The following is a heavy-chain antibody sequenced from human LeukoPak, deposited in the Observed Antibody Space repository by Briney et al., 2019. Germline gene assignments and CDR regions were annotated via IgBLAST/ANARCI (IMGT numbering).Heavy chain of an antibody. CDR3: ARARGLGNYYDSSGSPRRAFDI. Sequence: SETLSLTCAVYGGSFSGYYWSWIRQPPGKGLEWIGEINHSGSTNYNPSLKSRVTISVDTSKNQLSLKLSSVTAADTAVYYCARARGLGNYYDSSGSPRRAFDIWGQGTMVTVSS. J-gene: IGHJ3*02. CDR2: INHSGST. CDR1: GGSFSGYY. V-gene: IGHV4-34*01. D-gene: IGHD3-22*01.